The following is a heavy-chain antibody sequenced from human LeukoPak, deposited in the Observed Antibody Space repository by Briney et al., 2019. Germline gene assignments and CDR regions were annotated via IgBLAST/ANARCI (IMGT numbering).Heavy chain of an antibody. J-gene: IGHJ4*02. D-gene: IGHD2-2*01. CDR3: AKDGIVVVPAAIDYFDY. CDR1: GFTFSSYE. CDR2: ISSSGSTI. V-gene: IGHV3-48*03. Sequence: GGSLRLSCAASGFTFSSYEMNWVRQAPGKGLEWVSYISSSGSTIYYADSVKGRFTISRDNSKNTLYLQMNSLRAEDTAVYYCAKDGIVVVPAAIDYFDYWGQGTLVTVSS.